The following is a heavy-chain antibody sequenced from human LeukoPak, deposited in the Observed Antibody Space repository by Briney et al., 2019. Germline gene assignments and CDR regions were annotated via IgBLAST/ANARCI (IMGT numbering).Heavy chain of an antibody. CDR2: SSDSNSKV. D-gene: IGHD1-1*01. Sequence: GGSLRFSCGASGFSSSSYSMNWVRQAPGKGLGRVSSSSDSNSKVYYADSVKGRFTISRDNAKNSLYLQMSSLSADDTAVYYCERETLEAFDIWGQGTMVTVSS. J-gene: IGHJ3*02. CDR1: GFSSSSYS. V-gene: IGHV3-21*01. CDR3: ERETLEAFDI.